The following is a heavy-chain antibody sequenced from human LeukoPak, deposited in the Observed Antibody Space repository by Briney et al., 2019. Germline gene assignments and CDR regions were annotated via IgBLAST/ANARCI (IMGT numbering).Heavy chain of an antibody. CDR3: ARVRGVVPAARRYYFDY. V-gene: IGHV1-8*01. J-gene: IGHJ4*02. Sequence: ASVKVSCKASGYTFTSYDINWVRQATGQGLEWMGWMNPNSGNTGYAQKFQGRVTMTRNTSISTAYTELSSLRSEDTAVYYCARVRGVVPAARRYYFDYWGQGTLVTVSS. CDR2: MNPNSGNT. CDR1: GYTFTSYD. D-gene: IGHD2-2*01.